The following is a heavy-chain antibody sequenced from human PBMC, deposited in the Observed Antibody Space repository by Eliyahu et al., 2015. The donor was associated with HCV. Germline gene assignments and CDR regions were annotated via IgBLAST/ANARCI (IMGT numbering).Heavy chain of an antibody. D-gene: IGHD1-26*01. V-gene: IGHV3-9*01. CDR2: ISWNSGSI. CDR3: AKDTTPSGTRRGFDY. CDR1: GFTFDXYA. Sequence: EVQLVESGGGLVQPGRSLRLSCAASGFTFDXYAMHWVRQAPGKGLGWVSGISWNSGSIDYADSVKGRFTISRDNAKNSLYLQMNSLRAEDTALYYCAKDTTPSGTRRGFDYWGQGTLVTVSS. J-gene: IGHJ4*02.